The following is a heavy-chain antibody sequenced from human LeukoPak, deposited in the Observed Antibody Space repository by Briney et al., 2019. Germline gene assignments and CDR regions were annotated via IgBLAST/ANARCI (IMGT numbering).Heavy chain of an antibody. CDR2: IIPIFGTA. CDR1: GGTFSSYA. V-gene: IGHV1-69*05. D-gene: IGHD5-18*01. CDR3: ARLNTAMANFDY. Sequence: SVKVSCKASGGTFSSYAISWVRQAPGQGLEWMGGIIPIFGTANYAQKFQGRATITTDESTSTAYMELSSLRSEDTAVYYCARLNTAMANFDYWGQGTLVTVSS. J-gene: IGHJ4*02.